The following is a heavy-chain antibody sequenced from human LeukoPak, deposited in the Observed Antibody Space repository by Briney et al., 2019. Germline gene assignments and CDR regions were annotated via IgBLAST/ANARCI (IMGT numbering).Heavy chain of an antibody. CDR1: EFTFSSYA. CDR2: ISGSGGST. D-gene: IGHD2-8*01. V-gene: IGHV3-23*01. CDR3: AKGGYCTNGVCYTRHFDY. J-gene: IGHJ4*02. Sequence: PGGSLRLSCAASEFTFSSYAMSWVRQAPGKGLEWVSAISGSGGSTYYADSVKGRFTISRDNSKNTLYLQMNSLRAEDTAVYYCAKGGYCTNGVCYTRHFDYWGQGTLVTVSS.